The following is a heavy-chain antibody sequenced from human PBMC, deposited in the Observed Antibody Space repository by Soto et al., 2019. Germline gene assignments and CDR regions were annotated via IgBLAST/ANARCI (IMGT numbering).Heavy chain of an antibody. CDR3: ARDLSHLGTVTTEEYYYYGMDV. CDR1: GYTFTSYA. V-gene: IGHV1-3*01. CDR2: INAGNGNT. Sequence: GASVKVSCKASGYTFTSYAMHWVRQAPGQRLEWMGWINAGNGNTKYSQKFQGRVTITRDTSASTAYMELSSLRSEDTAVYYCARDLSHLGTVTTEEYYYYGMDVWGQGTTVTVSS. J-gene: IGHJ6*02. D-gene: IGHD4-17*01.